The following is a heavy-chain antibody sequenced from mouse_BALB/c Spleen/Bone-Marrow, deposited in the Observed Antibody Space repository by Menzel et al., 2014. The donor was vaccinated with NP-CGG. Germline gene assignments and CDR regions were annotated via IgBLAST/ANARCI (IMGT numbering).Heavy chain of an antibody. CDR1: GYSITSDYA. CDR2: ISYSGST. Sequence: VQLKESGPGLVKPSQSLSLTCTVTGYSITSDYAWNWIRQFPGNKLEWMGYISYSGSTSYNPSLKSRISITRDTSKNQFFLQLNSVTNEDTATYYCARKALYYAMDYWGQGTSVTVSS. CDR3: ARKALYYAMDY. V-gene: IGHV3-2*02. J-gene: IGHJ4*01.